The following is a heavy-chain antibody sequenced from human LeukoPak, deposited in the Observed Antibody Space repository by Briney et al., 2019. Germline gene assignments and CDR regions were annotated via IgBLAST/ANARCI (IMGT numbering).Heavy chain of an antibody. V-gene: IGHV3-30-3*01. J-gene: IGHJ4*02. CDR2: ISNVGGSK. CDR3: ARDLSTGPADYCFDS. D-gene: IGHD2-2*01. CDR1: GFTFSDYA. Sequence: GRSLRLSCAASGFTFSDYAIHWVRQAPGKGLEWVSVISNVGGSKHYADSVKGRFTISRDNSKNTLLLQMNSLRPEDTAVYYCARDLSTGPADYCFDSWGQGTLVTVSS.